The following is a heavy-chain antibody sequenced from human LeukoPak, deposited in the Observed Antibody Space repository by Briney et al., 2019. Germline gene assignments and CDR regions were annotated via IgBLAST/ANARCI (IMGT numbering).Heavy chain of an antibody. D-gene: IGHD2-21*01. CDR3: ARGCGGGPGCYILDY. CDR1: GFTFSSFG. V-gene: IGHV3-33*01. Sequence: PGGSLRLSCAASGFTFSSFGMHWVRQAPGKGLEWVAIIWPDGSNEVYIESVKGRFTISRDNSKNTPYLHMNSLRGEDTAMYYCARGCGGGPGCYILDYWGQGTLVTASS. J-gene: IGHJ4*02. CDR2: IWPDGSNE.